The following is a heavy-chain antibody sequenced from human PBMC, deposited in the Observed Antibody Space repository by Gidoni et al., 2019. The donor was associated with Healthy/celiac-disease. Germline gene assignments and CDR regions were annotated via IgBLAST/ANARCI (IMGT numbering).Heavy chain of an antibody. CDR2: IYYSGST. CDR1: GGSISSSSYY. D-gene: IGHD6-19*01. CDR3: ATTVAGTSFDY. J-gene: IGHJ4*02. V-gene: IGHV4-39*01. Sequence: QLQLPESGPGLVKPSETLSLTCTVSGGSISSSSYYWGWIRQPPGKGLEWIGSIYYSGSTYYNPSLKSRVTISVDTSKNQFSLKLSSVTAADTAVYYCATTVAGTSFDYWGQGTLVTVSS.